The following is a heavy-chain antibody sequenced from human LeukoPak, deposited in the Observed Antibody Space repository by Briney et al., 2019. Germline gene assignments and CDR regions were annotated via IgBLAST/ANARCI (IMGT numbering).Heavy chain of an antibody. CDR2: IFPDDSDT. V-gene: IGHV5-51*01. J-gene: IGHJ3*02. CDR1: GYNFADYW. CDR3: ARRLRAVSNTMIWGPADAFDI. D-gene: IGHD3-22*01. Sequence: GESVKISCKASGYNFADYWIGWVRQTPRKGLEWMGIIFPDDSDTKNSPSFEGQVTISVDESTSTAYLQWSSLKASDTAVYYCARRLRAVSNTMIWGPADAFDIWGQGTTVIVSS.